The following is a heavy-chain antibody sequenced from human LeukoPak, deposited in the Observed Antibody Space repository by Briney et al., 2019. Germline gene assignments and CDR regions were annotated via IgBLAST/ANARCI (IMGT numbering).Heavy chain of an antibody. J-gene: IGHJ4*02. CDR1: GYTFANFG. CDR2: ISVYNGNT. Sequence: ASVKVSCKASGYTFANFGITWVRQAPGQGLEWMGWISVYNGNTNYAQNLQGRVTLTTDTSTNTAYMELRSLRSDDTALYYCARTCSSSCYMVHWGQGTLVTVSS. CDR3: ARTCSSSCYMVH. V-gene: IGHV1-18*01. D-gene: IGHD2-2*02.